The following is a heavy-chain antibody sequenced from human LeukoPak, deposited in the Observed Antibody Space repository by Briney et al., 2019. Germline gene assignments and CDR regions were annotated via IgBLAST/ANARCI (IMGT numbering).Heavy chain of an antibody. Sequence: GGSLRLSCAASEITVSSNYMSWVRQAPGKGLEWVSIIYSGGNTYYADSVKGRFTISRDNSKNTVYLQMNSLRAEDTAVYYCGRRNLGLYYFDYWGQGTLVTVSS. CDR3: GRRNLGLYYFDY. CDR2: IYSGGNT. D-gene: IGHD1-14*01. V-gene: IGHV3-66*01. J-gene: IGHJ4*02. CDR1: EITVSSNY.